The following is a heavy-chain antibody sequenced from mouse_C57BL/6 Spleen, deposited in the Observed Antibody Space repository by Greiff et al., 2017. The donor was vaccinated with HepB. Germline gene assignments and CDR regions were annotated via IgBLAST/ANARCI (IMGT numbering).Heavy chain of an antibody. J-gene: IGHJ3*01. CDR2: IYPGSGNT. D-gene: IGHD1-1*01. CDR3: ARGGYYGSPAWFAY. Sequence: VKLVESGAELVRPGASVKLSCKASGYTFTDYYINWVKQRPGQGLEWIARIYPGSGNTYYNEKFKGKATLTAEKSSSTAYMQLSSLTSEDSAVYFCARGGYYGSPAWFAYWGQGTLVTVSA. CDR1: GYTFTDYY. V-gene: IGHV1-76*01.